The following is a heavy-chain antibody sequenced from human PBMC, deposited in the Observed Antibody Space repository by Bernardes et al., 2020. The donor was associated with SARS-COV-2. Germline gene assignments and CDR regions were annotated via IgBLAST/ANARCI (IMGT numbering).Heavy chain of an antibody. J-gene: IGHJ4*02. V-gene: IGHV3-74*01. D-gene: IGHD2-15*01. Sequence: GRSLRLSCVVSGFPFRTYWMHWVRQAPGKGLEWFSRLNEDGSITTYADAVKGRFTISRDNAKNTLYLQMHSLRVEDTATYYCVRDLAGGSGSWGQGTLVTGSS. CDR1: GFPFRTYW. CDR2: LNEDGSIT. CDR3: VRDLAGGSGS.